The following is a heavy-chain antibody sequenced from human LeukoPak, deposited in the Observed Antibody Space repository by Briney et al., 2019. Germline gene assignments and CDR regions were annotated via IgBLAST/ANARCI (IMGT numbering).Heavy chain of an antibody. Sequence: SVTVSCTASGCTFSSYAISWVRQAPGQGLEWMGGIFPIFGTANYAQKFQGRVTITADESTSTAYMELSSLRSEDTAVYYCARDLPEIRDPAATYYYYGMDVWGKGTTVTVSS. J-gene: IGHJ6*04. V-gene: IGHV1-69*01. CDR1: GCTFSSYA. D-gene: IGHD2-2*01. CDR2: IFPIFGTA. CDR3: ARDLPEIRDPAATYYYYGMDV.